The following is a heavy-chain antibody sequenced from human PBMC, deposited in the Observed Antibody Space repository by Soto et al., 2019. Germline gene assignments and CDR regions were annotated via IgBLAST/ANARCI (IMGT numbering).Heavy chain of an antibody. J-gene: IGHJ6*03. V-gene: IGHV1-69*02. CDR1: GGTFSSYT. Sequence: QVQLVQSGAEVKKPGSSVKVSCKASGGTFSSYTISWVRQAPGQGLEWMGRIIPLLGIANYAQEFQGRVTITADKSTSKAYMELNSLRAEDTAVYDCASTAGYCRGGSCPFYPYYMDVWGKGTTVTVSS. CDR3: ASTAGYCRGGSCPFYPYYMDV. CDR2: IIPLLGIA. D-gene: IGHD2-15*01.